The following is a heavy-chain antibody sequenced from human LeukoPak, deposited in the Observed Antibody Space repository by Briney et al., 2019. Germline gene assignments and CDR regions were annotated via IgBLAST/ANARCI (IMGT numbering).Heavy chain of an antibody. Sequence: GRSLRLSCAASGFTFSRYGMHWVRQAPGKGLEWVAVISYDGSNKYYADSVKGRFTISRDNSKNTLYLQMNSLRAEDTAVYYCAKENVPAAGEGFDYWGQGTLVTVSS. CDR1: GFTFSRYG. V-gene: IGHV3-30*18. J-gene: IGHJ4*02. CDR3: AKENVPAAGEGFDY. CDR2: ISYDGSNK. D-gene: IGHD2-2*01.